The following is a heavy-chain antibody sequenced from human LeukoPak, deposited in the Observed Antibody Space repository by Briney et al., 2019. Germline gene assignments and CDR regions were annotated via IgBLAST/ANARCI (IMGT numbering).Heavy chain of an antibody. CDR2: ISSSSYI. CDR3: ERDPYRDDAFDI. Sequence: GGSLRLSCAASGFTFSSYEMNWVRQAPGKGLEWVSSISSSSYIYYADSVKGRFTISRDNAKDSLYLQMNSLRAEDTAVYYCERDPYRDDAFDIWGQGTMVTVSS. V-gene: IGHV3-21*01. D-gene: IGHD5-18*01. CDR1: GFTFSSYE. J-gene: IGHJ3*02.